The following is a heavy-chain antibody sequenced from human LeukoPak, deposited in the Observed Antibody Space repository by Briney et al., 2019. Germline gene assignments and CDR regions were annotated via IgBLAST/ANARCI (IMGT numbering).Heavy chain of an antibody. Sequence: GGSLRLSCAVSGFTFSSYAMSWVRQAPGKGLEWVSYISSSSSTIYYADSVKGRFTISRDNAKNSLYLQMNSLRAEDTAVYYCARERAGRRNWFDPWGQGTLVTVSS. CDR2: ISSSSSTI. J-gene: IGHJ5*02. CDR1: GFTFSSYA. V-gene: IGHV3-48*01. D-gene: IGHD1-14*01. CDR3: ARERAGRRNWFDP.